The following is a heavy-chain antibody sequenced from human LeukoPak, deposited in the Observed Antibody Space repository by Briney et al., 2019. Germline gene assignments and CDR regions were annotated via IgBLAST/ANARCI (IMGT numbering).Heavy chain of an antibody. CDR1: GGTFSSYA. J-gene: IGHJ4*02. CDR2: ISGYNDNT. CDR3: ARGFPPRRYYDSSGYYSYYFDY. D-gene: IGHD3-22*01. Sequence: ASVKVSCKASGGTFSSYAIIWVRQAPGQGLEWMGWISGYNDNTKYTQKLQGRVTMTTDTSTSTAYMELRSLRSDDSAVYYCARGFPPRRYYDSSGYYSYYFDYWGQGTLVTVSS. V-gene: IGHV1-18*01.